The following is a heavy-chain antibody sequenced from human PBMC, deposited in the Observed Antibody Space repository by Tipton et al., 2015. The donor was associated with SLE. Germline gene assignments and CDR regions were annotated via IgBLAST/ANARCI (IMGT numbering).Heavy chain of an antibody. CDR1: GFSIPSGDY. CDR3: ARDPYDSTWRNGWFDP. D-gene: IGHD6-13*01. J-gene: IGHJ5*02. CDR2: LYHRGST. V-gene: IGHV4-38-2*02. Sequence: TLSLTCAVSGFSIPSGDYWGWIRQPPGTGLGWVGSLYHRGSTYYNPSLKSRVTISTDTSKNEIYLKLTSVTATDTAVYFCARDPYDSTWRNGWFDPWGQGTLVTVSS.